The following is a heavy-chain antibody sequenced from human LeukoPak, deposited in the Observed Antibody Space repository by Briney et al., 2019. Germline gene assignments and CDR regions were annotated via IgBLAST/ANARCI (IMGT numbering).Heavy chain of an antibody. J-gene: IGHJ5*02. D-gene: IGHD2-2*01. Sequence: ASVKASCKASGYTFTSYDINWVRQATGQGLEWMGWMNPNSGNTGYAQKFQGRVTMTRNTSISTAYMELSSLRSEDTAVYYCARVPAAMVGRKNWFDPWGQGTLVTVSS. V-gene: IGHV1-8*01. CDR2: MNPNSGNT. CDR3: ARVPAAMVGRKNWFDP. CDR1: GYTFTSYD.